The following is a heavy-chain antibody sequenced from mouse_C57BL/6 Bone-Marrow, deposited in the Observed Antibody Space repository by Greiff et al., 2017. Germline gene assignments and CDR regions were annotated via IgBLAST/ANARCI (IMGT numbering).Heavy chain of an antibody. J-gene: IGHJ2*01. CDR3: ARGDYGSSLDY. D-gene: IGHD1-1*01. CDR1: GYTFTSYW. V-gene: IGHV1-55*01. Sequence: VQLKQPGAELVKPGASVKMSCKASGYTFTSYWITWVKQRPGQGLEWIGDIYPGSGSTNYNEKFKSKATLTVDTSSSTAYMQLSNLTSEDSAVYYCARGDYGSSLDYWGQGTTLTVSS. CDR2: IYPGSGST.